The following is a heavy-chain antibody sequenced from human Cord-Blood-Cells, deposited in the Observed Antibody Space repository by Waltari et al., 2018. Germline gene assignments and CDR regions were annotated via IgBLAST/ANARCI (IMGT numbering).Heavy chain of an antibody. V-gene: IGHV4-30-4*08. CDR1: GGSISSGDYY. CDR3: ARDIATYSVWGYFDL. CDR2: IYYSGST. J-gene: IGHJ2*01. Sequence: QVQLQESGPGLVKPSQTLSLTCTVSGGSISSGDYYWSWIRQPPGKGLEWIGYIYYSGSTYCNPALKSRVTISVDTSKNQFSLKLSSVTAADTAVYYCARDIATYSVWGYFDLWGRGTLVTVSS. D-gene: IGHD1-26*01.